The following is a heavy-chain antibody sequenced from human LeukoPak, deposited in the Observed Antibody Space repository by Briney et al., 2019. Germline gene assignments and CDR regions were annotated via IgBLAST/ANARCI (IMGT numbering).Heavy chain of an antibody. Sequence: ASVKVSCKASGFTFTSSAVRWVRQARGQRLEWIGWIVVGSGNTNYAQKFQERVTITRDMSTSTAYMELSSLRSEDTAVYYCAAECGGGSFDYWGQGTLVTVSS. CDR1: GFTFTSSA. V-gene: IGHV1-58*01. CDR3: AAECGGGSFDY. J-gene: IGHJ4*02. D-gene: IGHD1-26*01. CDR2: IVVGSGNT.